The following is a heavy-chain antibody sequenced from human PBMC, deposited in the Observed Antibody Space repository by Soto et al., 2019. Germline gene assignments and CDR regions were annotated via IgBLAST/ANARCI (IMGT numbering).Heavy chain of an antibody. D-gene: IGHD1-7*01. J-gene: IGHJ6*02. CDR2: IYYSGST. CDR3: ARGGVSQGELELAPMDV. CDR1: GGSISSYY. V-gene: IGHV4-59*01. Sequence: PSETLSLTCTVSGGSISSYYWSWIRQPPGKGLEWIGYIYYSGSTNYNPSLKSRVTISVDTSKNQFSLKLSSVTAADTAVYYCARGGVSQGELELAPMDVWGQGTTVTLSS.